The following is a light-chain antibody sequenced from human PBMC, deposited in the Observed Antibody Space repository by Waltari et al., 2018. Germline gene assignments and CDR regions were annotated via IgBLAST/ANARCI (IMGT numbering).Light chain of an antibody. V-gene: IGLV1-51*01. CDR1: SSNIGNYY. CDR2: DHT. Sequence: QSVLTQPPSVSAAPGQKVTISCSGSSSNIGNYYVSWYHQLPGPAPKPLISDHTSRRSRVPDRSSASKSRPSATLGLTGLLFGDVADYYCATWDNSLTDVVFGGGTKLTVL. J-gene: IGLJ2*01. CDR3: ATWDNSLTDVV.